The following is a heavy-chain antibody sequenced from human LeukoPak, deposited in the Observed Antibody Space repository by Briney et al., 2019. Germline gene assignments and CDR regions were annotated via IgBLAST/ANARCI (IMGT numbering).Heavy chain of an antibody. CDR3: ARQTGYSSSWYDY. V-gene: IGHV3-53*04. CDR1: GFTVSSNY. Sequence: GGSLRLSCAASGFTVSSNYMSWVRQAPGKGLEWVSVIYSGGSTYYADSVKGRFTISRHNSKNTPYLQMNSLRAEDTAVYYCARQTGYSSSWYDYWGQGTLVTVSS. J-gene: IGHJ4*02. CDR2: IYSGGST. D-gene: IGHD6-13*01.